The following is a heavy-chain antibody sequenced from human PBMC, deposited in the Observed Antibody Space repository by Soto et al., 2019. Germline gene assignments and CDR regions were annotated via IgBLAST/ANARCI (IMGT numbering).Heavy chain of an antibody. CDR1: GGTFSSYT. V-gene: IGHV1-69*02. D-gene: IGHD6-19*01. CDR2: IIPILGIA. CDR3: AXXXVADVAFDI. J-gene: IGHJ3*02. Sequence: QVQLVQSGAEVKKPGSSVKVSCKASGGTFSSYTISWVRQAPGQGLEWMGRIIPILGIANYAQKFQGRVTITADKSTSTAYMELSSLRSEDTAVYYCAXXXVADVAFDIWGQGTMVTVSS.